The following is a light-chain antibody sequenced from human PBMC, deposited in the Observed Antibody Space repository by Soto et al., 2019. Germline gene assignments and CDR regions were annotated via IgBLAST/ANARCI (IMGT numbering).Light chain of an antibody. V-gene: IGKV1-33*01. CDR2: DAF. CDR1: RDIRNY. J-gene: IGKJ4*01. CDR3: QKYDNLPSLT. Sequence: DIQMTQSPSSLSASVGDRVTITCQASRDIRNYLNWYQQKPGKAPKLLIYDAFNLETGVPSRFSGSRSGTDFSLTISSLQPEDTATYYCQKYDNLPSLTFCGGTKVEIK.